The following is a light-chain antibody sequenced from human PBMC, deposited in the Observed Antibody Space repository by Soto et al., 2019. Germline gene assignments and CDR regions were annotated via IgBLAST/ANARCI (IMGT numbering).Light chain of an antibody. V-gene: IGKV1-39*01. J-gene: IGKJ1*01. CDR3: QQSYITPWT. Sequence: DIQMTQSPSSLSVSVGDRVTITCRASQSIASYLSWYQQKPGTAPKLLIYAASSLQSGVPSRFSGSGSGTDFTLTINSLQPEDFASYYCQQSYITPWTFGQGTKVEIK. CDR1: QSIASY. CDR2: AAS.